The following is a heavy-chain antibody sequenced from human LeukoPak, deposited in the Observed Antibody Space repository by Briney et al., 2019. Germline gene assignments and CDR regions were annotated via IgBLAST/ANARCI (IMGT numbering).Heavy chain of an antibody. D-gene: IGHD2-15*01. Sequence: QPGGSLRLSCAASGFTVSSNYMSWVRQAPGKGLEWVSAISNTGGSTYYADSVKGRFTISRDKSKNTLSLQMNSLRAEDTAVYYCAQQVGYCSSGSCYFTYWGQGTLVTVSS. V-gene: IGHV3-23*01. CDR3: AQQVGYCSSGSCYFTY. J-gene: IGHJ1*01. CDR2: ISNTGGST. CDR1: GFTVSSNY.